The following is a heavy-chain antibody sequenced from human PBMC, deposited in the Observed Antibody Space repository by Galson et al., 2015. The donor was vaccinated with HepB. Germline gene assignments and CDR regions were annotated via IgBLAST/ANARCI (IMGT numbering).Heavy chain of an antibody. J-gene: IGHJ2*01. D-gene: IGHD1-26*01. CDR3: ASIDKTPDWYFDL. Sequence: TLSLTCTVSGGSISSGGYYWSWIRQHPGKGLEWIGYIYYSGSTYYNPSLKSRVTISVDTSKNQFSLKLSSVTAADTAVYYCASIDKTPDWYFDLWGRGTLVTVSS. CDR2: IYYSGST. V-gene: IGHV4-31*03. CDR1: GGSISSGGYY.